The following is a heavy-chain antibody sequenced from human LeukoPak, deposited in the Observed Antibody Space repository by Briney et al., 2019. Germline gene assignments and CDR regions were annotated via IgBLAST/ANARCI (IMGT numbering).Heavy chain of an antibody. J-gene: IGHJ4*02. V-gene: IGHV3-21*01. Sequence: PGGSLRLYCAASGFTFSSYSMNWVRQAPGKGLEWVSSISSSSSYIYYADSVKGRFTISRDNAKNSLYLQMNSLRAEDTAVYYCARDIAAAGTWFDYWGQGTLVTVSS. CDR2: ISSSSSYI. CDR3: ARDIAAAGTWFDY. CDR1: GFTFSSYS. D-gene: IGHD6-13*01.